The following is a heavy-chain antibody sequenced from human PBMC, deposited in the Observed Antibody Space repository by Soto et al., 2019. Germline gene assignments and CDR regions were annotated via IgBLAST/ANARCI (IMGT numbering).Heavy chain of an antibody. CDR1: GYPFTSYY. CDR3: ARRPHCSGGICYYGLDN. Sequence: GGSVKVSLKASGYPFTSYYMHLVRQAPGQGLEWIGIINPSGGSTSYAQKFQGRVTLTTSTSTSTVYMEMRSLGSEDTAVYYCARRPHCSGGICYYGLDNWGQGTMVTVSS. V-gene: IGHV1-46*01. J-gene: IGHJ4*02. D-gene: IGHD2-15*01. CDR2: INPSGGST.